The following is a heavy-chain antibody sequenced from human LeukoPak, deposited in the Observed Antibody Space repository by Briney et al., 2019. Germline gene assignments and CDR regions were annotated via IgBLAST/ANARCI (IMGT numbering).Heavy chain of an antibody. CDR3: ARGEYAAFDI. Sequence: PSETLSLTCTVSGGSISSSSYYWSWIRQPAGKGLEWIGRIYTSGSTNYNPSLKSRVTMSVDTSKNQFSLKLSSVTAADTAVYYCARGEYAAFDIWGQGTMVTVSS. CDR2: IYTSGST. D-gene: IGHD2-2*01. V-gene: IGHV4-61*02. CDR1: GGSISSSSYY. J-gene: IGHJ3*02.